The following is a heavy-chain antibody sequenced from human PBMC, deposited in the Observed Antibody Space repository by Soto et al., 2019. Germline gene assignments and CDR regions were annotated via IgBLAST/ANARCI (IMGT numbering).Heavy chain of an antibody. D-gene: IGHD3-16*01. J-gene: IGHJ4*02. CDR1: GFSVTTAGVG. Sequence: QIALKESGATLVKPTQTLTLTCSFSGFSVTTAGVGVGWVRQPPGEAQEWLALIYWDDDERYSPSLKTRLTITKDPSKNQVVLTMTNMAPVDTATYYCAHSRNLITEDAQVGDFDYWGQGTLVTVSS. CDR2: IYWDDDE. V-gene: IGHV2-5*02. CDR3: AHSRNLITEDAQVGDFDY.